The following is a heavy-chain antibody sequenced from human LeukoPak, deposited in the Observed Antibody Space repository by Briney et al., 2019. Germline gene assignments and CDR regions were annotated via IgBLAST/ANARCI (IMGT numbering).Heavy chain of an antibody. D-gene: IGHD2-2*01. CDR3: ARAMPLDY. J-gene: IGHJ4*02. CDR2: INPSGGRT. CDR1: GGTFSSYA. Sequence: ASVKVSCKASGGTFSSYAISWVRQAPGQGLEWMGIINPSGGRTSYAQKFQGRVTMTRDTSISTAYMELSRLRSDDTAVYYCARAMPLDYWGQGTLVTVSS. V-gene: IGHV1-2*02.